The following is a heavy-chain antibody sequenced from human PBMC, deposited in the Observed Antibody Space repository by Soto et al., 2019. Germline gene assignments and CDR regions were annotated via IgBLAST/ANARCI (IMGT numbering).Heavy chain of an antibody. J-gene: IGHJ6*02. Sequence: QVQLVQSGAEVKKPGSSVKVSCKASGGTFSRYTFSWVRQAPGQGLEWMGRIIPILDVANYDQKFQGRVTITADKSTSTAYMELSSLKSEDTAVYYCALAGSRGADWGSDYYYYGMDVWGQGTMVTVSS. CDR2: IIPILDVA. CDR3: ALAGSRGADWGSDYYYYGMDV. CDR1: GGTFSRYT. D-gene: IGHD3-16*01. V-gene: IGHV1-69*02.